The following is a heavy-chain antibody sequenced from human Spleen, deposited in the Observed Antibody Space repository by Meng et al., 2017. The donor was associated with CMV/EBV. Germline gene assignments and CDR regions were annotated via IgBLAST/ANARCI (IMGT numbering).Heavy chain of an antibody. CDR2: MYHSGST. V-gene: IGHV4-4*02. J-gene: IGHJ6*02. CDR3: ARFATVTTTSLRGGYYYYYYGMDV. Sequence: GSLRLSCAVSGDSISSSNWWSWVRQPPGKGLEWIGEMYHSGSTNYNTSLKSRVSISIDKSKNQFALKLSSVTAADTAVYYCARFATVTTTSLRGGYYYYYYGMDVWGQGTTVTVSS. CDR1: GDSISSSNW. D-gene: IGHD4-11*01.